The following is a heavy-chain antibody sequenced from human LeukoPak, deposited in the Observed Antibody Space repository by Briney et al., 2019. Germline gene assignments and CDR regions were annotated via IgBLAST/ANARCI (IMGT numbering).Heavy chain of an antibody. J-gene: IGHJ4*02. D-gene: IGHD1-26*01. CDR3: ARHGGRYSHSIDS. V-gene: IGHV5-51*01. CDR1: GNSITNSW. CDR2: IYLGDSDV. Sequence: GESLKISCKGSGNSITNSWIGWARQMPGKGLEWMGIIYLGDSDVRYSPSFQGQVTISADKSISSAYLQWSSLKVSDTAMYYCARHGGRYSHSIDSWGQGTLVTVSS.